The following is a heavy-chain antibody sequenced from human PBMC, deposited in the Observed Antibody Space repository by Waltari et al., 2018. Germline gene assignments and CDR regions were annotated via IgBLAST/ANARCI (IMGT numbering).Heavy chain of an antibody. CDR2: INQDGGET. CDR1: GFTFRSNW. V-gene: IGHV3-7*02. Sequence: EVQLVESGGGLVQPGGSLRLSCAASGFTFRSNWIAWVRQAPGRGLEWVANINQDGGETYYVDSVRGRFTISRDNARNSLYLQMDSLRDEDTSVYYCAQDGVPGHRPGQLEGWFDPWGQGTRVTVSS. J-gene: IGHJ5*02. CDR3: AQDGVPGHRPGQLEGWFDP. D-gene: IGHD2-8*01.